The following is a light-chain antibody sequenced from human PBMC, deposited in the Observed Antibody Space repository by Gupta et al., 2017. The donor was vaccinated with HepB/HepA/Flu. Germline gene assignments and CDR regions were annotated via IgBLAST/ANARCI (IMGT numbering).Light chain of an antibody. V-gene: IGLV2-14*03. CDR2: DVS. CDR3: SSYSSSGTLRV. J-gene: IGLJ2*01. Sequence: QSALTQPASVSGSPGQSITISCPGTSSDVGGYNYVSWFQQHPGKAPKLVIYDVSNRPSGVSNRFSGSKSGNTASLTISGLQSEDVADYYCSSYSSSGTLRVFGGGTKLTVL. CDR1: SSDVGGYNY.